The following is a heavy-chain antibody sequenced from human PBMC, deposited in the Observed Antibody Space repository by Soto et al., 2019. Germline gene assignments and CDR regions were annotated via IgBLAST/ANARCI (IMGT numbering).Heavy chain of an antibody. Sequence: EVQLVESGGGLVQPGRSLRLSCAASGFTFDDYAMHWVRQAPGKGLEWVSGISWNSGSIGYADSVKGRITISRDNAKNSLYLQMNSLRAEDTALYYCAKDTTIYCSGGSCYGAGFDYWGQGTLVTVSS. CDR3: AKDTTIYCSGGSCYGAGFDY. CDR2: ISWNSGSI. D-gene: IGHD2-15*01. J-gene: IGHJ4*02. CDR1: GFTFDDYA. V-gene: IGHV3-9*01.